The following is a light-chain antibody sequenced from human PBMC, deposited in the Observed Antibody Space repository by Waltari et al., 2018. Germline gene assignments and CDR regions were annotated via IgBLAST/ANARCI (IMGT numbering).Light chain of an antibody. J-gene: IGKJ4*01. CDR1: QRVNRF. V-gene: IGKV3-15*01. CDR2: GAS. CDR3: QQYNDWPPLT. Sequence: EVVMTQSPATLSVSPGERVTLSCRASQRVNRFVAWYQQKPGQDPRLLIYGASTRATGIPARFSGSGSGTEFTLTISSLQSEDFAVYYCQQYNDWPPLTFGGGTKLEIK.